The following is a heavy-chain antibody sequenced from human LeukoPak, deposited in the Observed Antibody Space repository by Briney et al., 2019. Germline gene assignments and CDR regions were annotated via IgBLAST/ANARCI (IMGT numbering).Heavy chain of an antibody. CDR2: MYLSGTT. V-gene: IGHV4-4*02. Sequence: SETLSLTCTVSGDSINSLDLWSWVRQPPGKGLEWIGEMYLSGTTHSNPSVKSRVTISVDTSKNQFSLKLSSVTAADTAVYYCARGMEAAAGPRHLDYWGQGTLVTVSS. CDR3: ARGMEAAAGPRHLDY. J-gene: IGHJ4*02. D-gene: IGHD6-13*01. CDR1: GDSINSLDL.